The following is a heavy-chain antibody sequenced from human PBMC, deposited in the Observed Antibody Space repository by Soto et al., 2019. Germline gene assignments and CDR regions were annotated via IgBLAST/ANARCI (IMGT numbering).Heavy chain of an antibody. CDR3: AIGITMVRGVTIQYFQH. CDR1: GGSISSGDYY. V-gene: IGHV4-30-4*01. J-gene: IGHJ1*01. D-gene: IGHD3-10*01. Sequence: SETLSLTCTVSGGSISSGDYYWSWIRQPPGKGLEWIGYIYYSGSTYYNPSLKSRVTISVDTSKNQFSLKLRSVTAADTAVYYCAIGITMVRGVTIQYFQHWGQGTLVT. CDR2: IYYSGST.